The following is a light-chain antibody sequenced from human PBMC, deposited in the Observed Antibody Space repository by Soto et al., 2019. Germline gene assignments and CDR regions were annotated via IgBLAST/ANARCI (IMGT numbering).Light chain of an antibody. CDR3: LKGTQWHRK. CDR1: QSLVYSDGKTY. V-gene: IGKV2-30*01. CDR2: KVS. J-gene: IGKJ1*01. Sequence: FFITQSPLSLPFSRGQPASISCMCTQSLVYSDGKTYLNWFQQRSGQSPRRLIYKVSNRDSGVQDRFSGSGSRDNLTPNITRLEAEDVGVYHCLKGTQWHRKLGQGNKVDIK.